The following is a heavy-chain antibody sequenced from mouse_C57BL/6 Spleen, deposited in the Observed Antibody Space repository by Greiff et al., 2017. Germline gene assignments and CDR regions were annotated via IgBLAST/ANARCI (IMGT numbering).Heavy chain of an antibody. CDR2: ISSGSSTI. J-gene: IGHJ3*01. D-gene: IGHD2-5*01. Sequence: DVKLVESGGGLVKPGGSLKLSCAASGFTFSDYGMHWVRQAPEKGLGWVAYISSGSSTIYYADTVKGRFTISRDNAKNTLFLQMTSLRSEDTAMYYCARDYSNSAWFAYWGQGTLVTVSA. CDR1: GFTFSDYG. CDR3: ARDYSNSAWFAY. V-gene: IGHV5-17*01.